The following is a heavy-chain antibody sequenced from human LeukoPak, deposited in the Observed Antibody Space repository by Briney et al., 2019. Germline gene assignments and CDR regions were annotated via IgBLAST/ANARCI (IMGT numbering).Heavy chain of an antibody. Sequence: SETLSLTCTVSGGSISSSSYYWGWIRQPPGKGLDWIGSIYYSGSTYYNPSLKSRFTISVDTSKNQFSLKLSSVTAADTAVYYCARVYGAGYDFRGAFDIWGQGTMVTVSS. CDR3: ARVYGAGYDFRGAFDI. CDR2: IYYSGST. D-gene: IGHD5-12*01. CDR1: GGSISSSSYY. V-gene: IGHV4-39*07. J-gene: IGHJ3*02.